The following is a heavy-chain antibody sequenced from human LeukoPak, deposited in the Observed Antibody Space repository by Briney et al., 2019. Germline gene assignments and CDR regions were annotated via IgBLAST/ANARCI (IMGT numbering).Heavy chain of an antibody. J-gene: IGHJ5*02. Sequence: GRSLRLSCAASGFTFSTYGMHWVRQAPGKGLEWVAVIWYDGSNKYYADSVKGRFTISRDNSKNTLYLQMDSLRAEDTAVYYCARDRNYADYGLSNWFDPWGQGTLVTVSS. V-gene: IGHV3-33*08. CDR1: GFTFSTYG. CDR2: IWYDGSNK. D-gene: IGHD4-17*01. CDR3: ARDRNYADYGLSNWFDP.